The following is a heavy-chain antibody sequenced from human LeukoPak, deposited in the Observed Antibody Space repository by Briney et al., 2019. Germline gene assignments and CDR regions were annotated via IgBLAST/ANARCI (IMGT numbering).Heavy chain of an antibody. Sequence: GGSLRLSCAASGFTFSSYAMHWVRQAPGKGLEWVAVISYDGSNKYYADSVKGRFTISRDNSKNTLYLQMNSLRAEDTAEYYCALEGYSSSWYWYFDYWGQGTLVTVSS. J-gene: IGHJ4*02. D-gene: IGHD6-13*01. CDR1: GFTFSSYA. CDR2: ISYDGSNK. V-gene: IGHV3-30-3*01. CDR3: ALEGYSSSWYWYFDY.